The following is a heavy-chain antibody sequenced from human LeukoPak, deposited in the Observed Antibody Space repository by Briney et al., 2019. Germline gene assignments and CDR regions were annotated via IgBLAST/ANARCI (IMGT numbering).Heavy chain of an antibody. J-gene: IGHJ4*02. CDR2: FHPEDDEI. CDR1: GSSLSGLS. CDR3: VTGDHSPYYSHY. Sequence: ASVKVSCTVSGSSLSGLSMHWVRHSPPKGLEWLGGFHPEDDEIIYAQNFQGRVTMTEDTSTDTAYMELRSLRSEDTAVYYCVTGDHSPYYSHYWGQGTLVTVSS. V-gene: IGHV1-24*01. D-gene: IGHD2-21*01.